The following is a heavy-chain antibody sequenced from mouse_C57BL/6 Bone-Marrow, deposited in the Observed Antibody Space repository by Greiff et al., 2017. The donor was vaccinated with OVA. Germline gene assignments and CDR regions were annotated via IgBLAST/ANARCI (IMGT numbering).Heavy chain of an antibody. Sequence: VQLQQSGAELVRPGASVTLSCTASGFNIKDDYMHWVKQRPEQGLEWIGWIDPENGDTEYASKFQGKATITADTSSNTAYLQLSSLTSEDTAVYYCRMVKGYYFDYWGQGTTLTVSS. CDR3: RMVKGYYFDY. J-gene: IGHJ2*01. CDR2: IDPENGDT. V-gene: IGHV14-4*01. CDR1: GFNIKDDY. D-gene: IGHD2-2*01.